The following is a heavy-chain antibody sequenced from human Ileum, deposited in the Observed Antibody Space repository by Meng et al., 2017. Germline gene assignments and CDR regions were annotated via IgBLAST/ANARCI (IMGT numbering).Heavy chain of an antibody. CDR1: GTW. CDR3: ATSNDRDVYYLGY. CDR2: IFQSGRT. Sequence: QVHLPESGPRLVQPSGTLSLTCAVSGTWWSWVRQPPGKGLEWIGEIFQSGRTNYNPSLKSRVTISIDKSKSQISLQLSAVTAADTAVYSCATSNDRDVYYLGYWGQGTLVTVSS. V-gene: IGHV4-4*02. D-gene: IGHD3-22*01. J-gene: IGHJ4*02.